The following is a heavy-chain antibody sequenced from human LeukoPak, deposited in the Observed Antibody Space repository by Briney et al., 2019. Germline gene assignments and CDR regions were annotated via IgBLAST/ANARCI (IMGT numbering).Heavy chain of an antibody. D-gene: IGHD3-22*01. Sequence: GGSLRLSCAASGFTFSSYSMTWVRQAPGKGLEWVSYISSSSSTIYYADSVKGRFTISRDNAKNSLYLQMNSLRAEDTAVYYCARESREYYFESSGYYYSGQGTLVTVSS. CDR3: ARESREYYFESSGYYY. V-gene: IGHV3-48*04. CDR1: GFTFSSYS. CDR2: ISSSSSTI. J-gene: IGHJ4*02.